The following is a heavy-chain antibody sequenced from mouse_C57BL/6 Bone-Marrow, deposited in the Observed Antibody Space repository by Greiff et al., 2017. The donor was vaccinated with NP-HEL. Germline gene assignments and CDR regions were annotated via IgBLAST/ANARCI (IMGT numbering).Heavy chain of an antibody. D-gene: IGHD1-1*01. CDR3: ARSGDYYGSSYGDY. V-gene: IGHV1-50*01. CDR2: IDPSDSYT. CDR1: GYTFTSYW. Sequence: QVQLQQPGAELVKPGASVKLSCKASGYTFTSYWMQWVKQRPGQGLEWIGEIDPSDSYTNYNQKFKGKATLTVAPSSSTAYMQLSSRTSEDSAVNYCARSGDYYGSSYGDYWGQGTTRTVSS. J-gene: IGHJ2*01.